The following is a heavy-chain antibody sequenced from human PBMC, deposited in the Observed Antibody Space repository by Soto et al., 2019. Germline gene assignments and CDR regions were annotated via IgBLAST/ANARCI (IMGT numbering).Heavy chain of an antibody. J-gene: IGHJ4*02. CDR3: AREISLIMEDPGY. CDR2: VSPYNGNA. CDR1: GYTSSNYA. D-gene: IGHD2-8*01. Sequence: ASVKVSCKTSGYTSSNYAISWVRQAPGQGLEWMGWVSPYNGNANYTEKFQGRVSMTTDTSTTTAYMELTSLTSDDTAIYYCAREISLIMEDPGYWGQGTRVSVAS. V-gene: IGHV1-18*04.